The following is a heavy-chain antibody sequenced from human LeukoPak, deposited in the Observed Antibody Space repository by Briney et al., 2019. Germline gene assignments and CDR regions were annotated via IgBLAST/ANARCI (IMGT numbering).Heavy chain of an antibody. D-gene: IGHD4-23*01. CDR2: ISGTSRTI. J-gene: IGHJ4*02. V-gene: IGHV3-48*01. CDR3: ARDLGHDGNHFDY. CDR1: GLTFSAYT. Sequence: GGSLRLSCAASGLTFSAYTMNWVRQAPGKGLEWISYISGTSRTIYYADSVKGRFTVSRDNAKNSLYLQMNSLRAEDTAVYYCARDLGHDGNHFDYWGQGTLVSVSS.